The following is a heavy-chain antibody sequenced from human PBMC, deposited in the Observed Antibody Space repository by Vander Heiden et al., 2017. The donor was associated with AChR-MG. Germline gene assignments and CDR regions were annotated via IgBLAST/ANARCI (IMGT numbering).Heavy chain of an antibody. V-gene: IGHV4-59*01. CDR3: ARGDYDYYYYGMDV. CDR1: GGSISSYY. J-gene: IGHJ6*02. D-gene: IGHD3-22*01. Sequence: QVQLQESGPGLVKPSETLSLTCTVSGGSISSYYWSWIRQPPGKGLEWIGYIYYSGSTNYNPSLKSRVTISVDTSKNQFSLKLSSVTAADTAVYYCARGDYDYYYYGMDVWGQGTTVTVSS. CDR2: IYYSGST.